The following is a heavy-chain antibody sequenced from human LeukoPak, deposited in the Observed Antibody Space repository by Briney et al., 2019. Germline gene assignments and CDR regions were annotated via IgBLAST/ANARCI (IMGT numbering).Heavy chain of an antibody. V-gene: IGHV3-11*01. CDR2: ISSSGSTI. CDR1: GLTFSDYY. D-gene: IGHD1-26*01. J-gene: IGHJ3*02. Sequence: PGGSLRLSCAASGLTFSDYYMSWIRQAPGKGLEWVSYISSSGSTIYYADSVKGRFTIYRDNAENSLYLQMNSLRAEDTAVYYCARDLLGATHRDPCFDIWGQGTMVTVSS. CDR3: ARDLLGATHRDPCFDI.